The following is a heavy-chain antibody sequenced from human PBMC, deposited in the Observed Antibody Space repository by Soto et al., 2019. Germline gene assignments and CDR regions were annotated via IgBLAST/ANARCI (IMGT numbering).Heavy chain of an antibody. CDR2: ISSNGGST. V-gene: IGHV3-64D*08. Sequence: GGSLRLSCSASGFTFSSYAMHWVRQAPGKGLEYVSAISSNGGSTYYADSVKGRFTISRDNSKNTLYLQMSSLRAEDTAVYYCVTPLYYYDSSGYYRPTSDDAFDIWGQGTMVTVSS. J-gene: IGHJ3*02. CDR1: GFTFSSYA. CDR3: VTPLYYYDSSGYYRPTSDDAFDI. D-gene: IGHD3-22*01.